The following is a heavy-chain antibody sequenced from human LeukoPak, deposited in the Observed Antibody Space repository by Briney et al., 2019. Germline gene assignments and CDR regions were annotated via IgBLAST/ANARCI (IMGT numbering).Heavy chain of an antibody. Sequence: GGSLRLSCAASGFAVSTYYLSWVRQAPGKGLEWVSVIYSDGSTYYTDSEKGRFTISRDNSKNTLYLQMNSLRPEDTAVYYCARDQRSESYYPWGWFDPWGQGTLVTVSS. CDR1: GFAVSTYY. V-gene: IGHV3-66*02. CDR3: ARDQRSESYYPWGWFDP. J-gene: IGHJ5*02. D-gene: IGHD1-26*01. CDR2: IYSDGST.